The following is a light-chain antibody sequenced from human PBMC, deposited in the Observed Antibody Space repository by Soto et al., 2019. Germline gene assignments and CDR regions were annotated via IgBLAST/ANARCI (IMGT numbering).Light chain of an antibody. Sequence: QSALTQPASVSGSPGQSITISCTGTSSDVGGYNYVSWYQQHPGKAPKLMIYDVSNRPSGVSNRFSGSKSGNTASLTISGPQAEDEADYYCSSYTSSSALRVFGTGTKLTVL. J-gene: IGLJ1*01. CDR3: SSYTSSSALRV. CDR2: DVS. V-gene: IGLV2-14*01. CDR1: SSDVGGYNY.